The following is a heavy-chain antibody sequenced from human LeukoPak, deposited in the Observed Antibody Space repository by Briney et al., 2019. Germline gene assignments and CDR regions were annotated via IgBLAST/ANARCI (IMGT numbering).Heavy chain of an antibody. Sequence: ASVKVSCKASGYTFTGYYMHWVRQAPGQGLEWMGRINPNSGGTNYAQKFQGRVTMTRDTSISTAYMELSRLRSEDTAVYYCARISMATIESPFDYWGQGTLVTVSS. CDR1: GYTFTGYY. V-gene: IGHV1-2*06. J-gene: IGHJ4*02. D-gene: IGHD5-24*01. CDR3: ARISMATIESPFDY. CDR2: INPNSGGT.